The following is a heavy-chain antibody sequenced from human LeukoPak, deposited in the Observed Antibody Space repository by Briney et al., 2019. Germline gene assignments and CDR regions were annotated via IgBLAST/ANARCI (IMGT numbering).Heavy chain of an antibody. D-gene: IGHD6-19*01. Sequence: SQTLSLTCTVSGGSISSGSYYWSWIRQPAGKGLEWIGRIYTSGSTNYNPSLKSRVTTSVDTSKNQFSLKLSSVTAADTAVYYCARDSLRSGWYVPANYWGQGTLVTVSS. CDR3: ARDSLRSGWYVPANY. V-gene: IGHV4-61*02. J-gene: IGHJ4*02. CDR2: IYTSGST. CDR1: GGSISSGSYY.